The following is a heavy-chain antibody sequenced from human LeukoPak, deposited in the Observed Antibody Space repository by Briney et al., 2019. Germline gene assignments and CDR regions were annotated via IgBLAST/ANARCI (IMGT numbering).Heavy chain of an antibody. V-gene: IGHV1-69*01. Sequence: SVKVSCKASGGTFSSYAISWVRQAPGQGLEWMGGIIPIFGIANYAQKFQGRVTITADESTSTAYMELSSLRSKDTAVYYCARDLVSRFWSGYYGYWGQGTLVTVSS. D-gene: IGHD3-3*01. CDR3: ARDLVSRFWSGYYGY. J-gene: IGHJ4*02. CDR2: IIPIFGIA. CDR1: GGTFSSYA.